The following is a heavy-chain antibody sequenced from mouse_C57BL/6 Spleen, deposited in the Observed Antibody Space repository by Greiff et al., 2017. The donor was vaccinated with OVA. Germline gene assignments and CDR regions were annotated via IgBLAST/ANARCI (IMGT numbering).Heavy chain of an antibody. CDR2: IDPSDSET. CDR3: ARGAGNYEGAMDY. V-gene: IGHV1-52*01. CDR1: GYTFTSYW. D-gene: IGHD2-1*01. Sequence: QVQLLQQPGAELVRPGSSVTLSCKASGYTFTSYWMHWVKQRPIQGLEWIGNIDPSDSETHYNQKFKDKATLTVDKSSSTAYMQLSSLTSEDSAVYYCARGAGNYEGAMDYWGQGTSVTVSS. J-gene: IGHJ4*01.